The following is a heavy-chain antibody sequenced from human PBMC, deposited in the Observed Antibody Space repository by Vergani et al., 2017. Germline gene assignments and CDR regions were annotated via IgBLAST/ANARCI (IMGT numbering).Heavy chain of an antibody. J-gene: IGHJ4*02. CDR3: ARHGRSIVVVPAAIRGYIDY. D-gene: IGHD2-2*01. CDR2: IYYSGST. CDR1: GGSISSSSYY. V-gene: IGHV4-39*01. Sequence: QLQLQESGPGLVKPSETLSLTCTVSGGSISSSSYYWGWIRQPPGKGLEWIGSIYYSGSTYYNPSLKSRVTISVDTSKNQFSLKLSSVTAADTAVYYCARHGRSIVVVPAAIRGYIDYWGQGTLVTVSS.